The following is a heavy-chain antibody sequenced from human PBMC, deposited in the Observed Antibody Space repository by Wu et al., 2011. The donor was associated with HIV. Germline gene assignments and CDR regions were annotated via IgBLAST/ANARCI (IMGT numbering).Heavy chain of an antibody. CDR1: GYIFTNYG. CDR2: IYPGDSAT. Sequence: VQLVQSGTEGGKXPGESLKISCQGSGYIFTNYGIGWVRQMPGKGLEWMGIIYPGDSATKYSPSFQGQVTISADKSISTANLQWSGQQASDTAMYYCARLDATRGGFDFWGQGTLVTVSS. CDR3: ARLDATRGGFDF. V-gene: IGHV5-51*03. D-gene: IGHD2-2*01. J-gene: IGHJ4*02.